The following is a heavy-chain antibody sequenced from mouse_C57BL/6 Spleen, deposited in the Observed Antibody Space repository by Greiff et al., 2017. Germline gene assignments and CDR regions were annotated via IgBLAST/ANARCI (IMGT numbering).Heavy chain of an antibody. CDR3: ARGGYYSNFFYAMDY. J-gene: IGHJ4*01. Sequence: QVQLQQPGAELVKPGASVKLSCKASGYTFTSYWMQWVKQRPGQGLEWIGEIDPSDSYTNYNQKFKGEATLTVDTSSSTAYMQLSSLTSEDSAVYYCARGGYYSNFFYAMDYWGQGTSVTVSS. CDR1: GYTFTSYW. CDR2: IDPSDSYT. D-gene: IGHD2-5*01. V-gene: IGHV1-50*01.